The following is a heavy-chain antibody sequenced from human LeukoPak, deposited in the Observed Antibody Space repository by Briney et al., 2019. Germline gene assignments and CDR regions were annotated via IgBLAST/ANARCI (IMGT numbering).Heavy chain of an antibody. CDR3: ARERSGDTAMRIDY. D-gene: IGHD5-18*01. CDR1: GGTFSSYA. Sequence: GSSVKVSCKASGGTFSSYAISWVRQAPGQGLEWMGGIIPIFGTANYAQKFQGRVTMTRDMSTSTVYMELSSLRSEDTAVYYCARERSGDTAMRIDYWGQGTLVTVSS. J-gene: IGHJ4*02. CDR2: IIPIFGTA. V-gene: IGHV1-69*05.